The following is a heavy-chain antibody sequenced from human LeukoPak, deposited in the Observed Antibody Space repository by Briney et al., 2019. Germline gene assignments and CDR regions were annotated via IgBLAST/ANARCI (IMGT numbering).Heavy chain of an antibody. CDR2: IIPIFGTA. CDR3: ARAEGIGVGATAWVFDY. Sequence: SVKVSCKASGGTFISYAISWVRQAPGQGLEWMGGIIPIFGTANYAQKFQGRVTITADESTSTAYMELSSLRSEDTAVYYCARAEGIGVGATAWVFDYWGQGTLVTVSS. D-gene: IGHD1-26*01. J-gene: IGHJ4*02. V-gene: IGHV1-69*13. CDR1: GGTFISYA.